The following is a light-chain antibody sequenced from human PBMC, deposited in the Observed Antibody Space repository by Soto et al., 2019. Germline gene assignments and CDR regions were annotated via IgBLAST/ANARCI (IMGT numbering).Light chain of an antibody. J-gene: IGKJ4*01. CDR2: DAS. CDR3: QQRSNWPPT. CDR1: QSVSSY. V-gene: IGKV3-11*01. Sequence: EIVLTKSPATLSLSPGERATLSCRASQSVSSYLAWYQQKPGQAPRLLIYDASNRATGFPARFSGSGAGTDFTLTISSLEPEDFAVYYCQQRSNWPPTVGGGTKVEIK.